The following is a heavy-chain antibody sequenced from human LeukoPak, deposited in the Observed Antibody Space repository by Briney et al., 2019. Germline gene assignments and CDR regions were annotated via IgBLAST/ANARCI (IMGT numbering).Heavy chain of an antibody. CDR1: GFTFSIYA. V-gene: IGHV3-23*01. Sequence: GGSLRLSCAASGFTFSIYAMSWVRQAPGKGLEWVSAISGSGGTAYYADSVKGRFTISRDNSKNTLYLQMNSLRAEDTAVYYCAKDRDYYDSSGYFAPGYWGQGTLVTVSS. J-gene: IGHJ4*02. D-gene: IGHD3-22*01. CDR2: ISGSGGTA. CDR3: AKDRDYYDSSGYFAPGY.